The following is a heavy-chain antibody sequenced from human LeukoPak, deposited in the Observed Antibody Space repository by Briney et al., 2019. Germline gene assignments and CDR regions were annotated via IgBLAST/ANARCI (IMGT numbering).Heavy chain of an antibody. Sequence: PGGSLRLSCAASGFTFSSYSMNWVRQAPGKGLEWVSSIISSSSSYIYYADSVKGRFTISRDNAKNSLYLQMNSLRAEDTAVYYCARAPSGSYYFDYWGQGTLVTVSS. CDR3: ARAPSGSYYFDY. CDR1: GFTFSSYS. J-gene: IGHJ4*02. CDR2: IISSSSSYI. V-gene: IGHV3-21*01. D-gene: IGHD1-26*01.